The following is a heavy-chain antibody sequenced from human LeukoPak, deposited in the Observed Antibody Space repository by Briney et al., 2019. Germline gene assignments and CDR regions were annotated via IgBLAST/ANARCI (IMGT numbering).Heavy chain of an antibody. V-gene: IGHV1-69*13. J-gene: IGHJ4*02. Sequence: ASVKVSCKASGGTFSSYAISWVRQATGQGLEWMGGIIPTFGTANYAQKFHGRVTITADESTSTAYMELSSLRSEDTAVYYCARWQTGRAAAGSWGQGTLVTVSS. CDR3: ARWQTGRAAAGS. CDR1: GGTFSSYA. CDR2: IIPTFGTA. D-gene: IGHD6-13*01.